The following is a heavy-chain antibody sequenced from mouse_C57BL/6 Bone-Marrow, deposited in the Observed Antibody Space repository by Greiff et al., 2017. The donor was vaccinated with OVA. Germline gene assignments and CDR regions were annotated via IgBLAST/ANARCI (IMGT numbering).Heavy chain of an antibody. CDR1: GFSLTSYG. V-gene: IGHV2-6-1*01. D-gene: IGHD1-1*01. Sequence: VQLQQSGPGLVAPSQSLSITCTVSGFSLTSYGVHWVRQPPGKGLEWLVVIWSDGSTTYNSALKSRLSISKDNSKSQVFLKMNSLQTDDTAMYYCARHDIHYYGSSTAWLAYWGQGTLVTVSA. J-gene: IGHJ3*01. CDR2: IWSDGST. CDR3: ARHDIHYYGSSTAWLAY.